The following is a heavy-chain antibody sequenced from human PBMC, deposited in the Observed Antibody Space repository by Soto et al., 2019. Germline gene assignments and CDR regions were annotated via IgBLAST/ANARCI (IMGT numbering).Heavy chain of an antibody. CDR1: GYTFTGYY. CDR3: ARAPPVPHPTFYFDY. CDR2: INPNSGGT. D-gene: IGHD2-2*01. V-gene: IGHV1-2*04. J-gene: IGHJ4*02. Sequence: ASVKVSCTDSGYTFTGYYMQWVRKAPVQGLEWMGWINPNSGGTNYAQKFQGWVTMTRDTCISTGYMELSRLRSDDTAVYYCARAPPVPHPTFYFDYWGQGTLVTVSS.